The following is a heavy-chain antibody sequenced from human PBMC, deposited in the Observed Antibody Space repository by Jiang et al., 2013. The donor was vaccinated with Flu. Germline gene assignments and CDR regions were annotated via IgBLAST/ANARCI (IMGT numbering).Heavy chain of an antibody. J-gene: IGHJ4*02. CDR3: ARHGDGYKF. Sequence: GAEVKKPGESLKISCKASGYSFSNHWITWVRQMPGKGLEWVGIFYPGESNARYSPSFQGQVTISADKPSSTTYLQWTSLKASDTAIYYCARHGDGYKFWGQGTLVTVSS. D-gene: IGHD5-24*01. CDR1: GYSFSNHW. CDR2: FYPGESNA. V-gene: IGHV5-51*04.